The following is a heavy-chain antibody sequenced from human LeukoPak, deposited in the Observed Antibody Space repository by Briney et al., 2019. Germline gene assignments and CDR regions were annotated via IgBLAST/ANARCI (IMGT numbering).Heavy chain of an antibody. CDR1: GFTFSNYG. V-gene: IGHV3-30*02. Sequence: GGSLRLSCAASGFTFSNYGMHWVRQAPGKGLEWVAFIPYDGSNKYYADSVKGRFTISRDNSKNTLYLQMNSLRAEDTAMYYCAKDLGYCSGGSCYPAFYFDYWGQGTLVTVSS. CDR3: AKDLGYCSGGSCYPAFYFDY. J-gene: IGHJ4*02. D-gene: IGHD2-15*01. CDR2: IPYDGSNK.